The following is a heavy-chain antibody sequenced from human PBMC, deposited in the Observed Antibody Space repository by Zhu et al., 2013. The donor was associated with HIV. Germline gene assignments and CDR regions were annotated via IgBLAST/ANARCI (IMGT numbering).Heavy chain of an antibody. Sequence: VQLVRVWAEVKKPGASVKVSCKISGYKFNDYFIHWVRQAPGQGLEWMGWINPDNGATNYAPEFQGRVTMTRDTSISTVYMELTRLTSDDSTVYYCARDGPPPRAYDVWGQGTRIAVSS. V-gene: IGHV1-2*02. CDR2: INPDNGAT. CDR3: ARDGPPPRAYDV. J-gene: IGHJ3*01. CDR1: GYKFNDYF.